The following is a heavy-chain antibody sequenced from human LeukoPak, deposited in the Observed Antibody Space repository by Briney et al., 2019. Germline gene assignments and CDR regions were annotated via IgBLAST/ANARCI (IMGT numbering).Heavy chain of an antibody. CDR1: GFTSSSYW. D-gene: IGHD6-19*01. J-gene: IGHJ4*02. V-gene: IGHV3-7*03. CDR3: ALSWWLVGYFDY. CDR2: IKQDGSEK. Sequence: GGSLRLSCAVSGFTSSSYWMSWVRQAPGKGLEWVANIKQDGSEKYYVDSVKGRFTISRDNAKNSLYLQMNSLRAEDTAVYYCALSWWLVGYFDYWGQGTLVTVSS.